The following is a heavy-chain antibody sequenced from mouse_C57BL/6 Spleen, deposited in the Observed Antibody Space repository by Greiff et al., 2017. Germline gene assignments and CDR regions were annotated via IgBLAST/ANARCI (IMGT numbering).Heavy chain of an antibody. CDR3: ARGGELLRSYYAMDY. V-gene: IGHV1-75*01. CDR2: IFPGSGRT. CDR1: GYTFTDYY. D-gene: IGHD1-1*01. Sequence: QVQLQQSGPELVKPGASVKISCKASGYTFTDYYINWVKQRPGQGLEWIGWIFPGSGRTYYNEKFKGKATLTVDKSSSTAYMLLSSLTSEDSAVFFCARGGELLRSYYAMDYWGQGTSVTVAS. J-gene: IGHJ4*01.